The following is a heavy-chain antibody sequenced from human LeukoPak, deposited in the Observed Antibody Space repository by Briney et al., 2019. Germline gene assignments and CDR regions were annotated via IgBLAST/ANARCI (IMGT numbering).Heavy chain of an antibody. Sequence: PGGSLRLSCEASELTFTTYGMLWVRQAPGKGLEWVAFIPYDASNEYYADSVKGRFTISRDNSKNTLYLQMNSLRAEDTAVYYCAKWKNNNSGYDHWGQGTLVTVSS. D-gene: IGHD5-12*01. J-gene: IGHJ5*02. CDR3: AKWKNNNSGYDH. V-gene: IGHV3-30*02. CDR2: IPYDASNE. CDR1: ELTFTTYG.